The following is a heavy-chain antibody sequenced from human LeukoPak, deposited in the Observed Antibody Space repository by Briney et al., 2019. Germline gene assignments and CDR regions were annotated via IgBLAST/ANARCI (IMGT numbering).Heavy chain of an antibody. CDR1: GGTSSSYA. D-gene: IGHD4-17*01. V-gene: IGHV1-69*04. J-gene: IGHJ6*02. CDR2: IIPILGIA. CDR3: ATTYGEQDYYYYYGMDV. Sequence: ASVKVSCKASGGTSSSYAISWVRQAPGQGLEWMGRIIPILGIANYAQKFQGRVTITADKSTSTAYMELSSLRSEDTAVYYCATTYGEQDYYYYYGMDVWGQGTTVTVSS.